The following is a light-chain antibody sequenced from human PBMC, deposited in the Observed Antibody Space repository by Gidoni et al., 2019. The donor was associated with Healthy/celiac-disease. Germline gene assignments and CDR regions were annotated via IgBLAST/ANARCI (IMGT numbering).Light chain of an antibody. V-gene: IGLV2-14*01. CDR3: SSYTSSSPVV. Sequence: QSALTQPASVSGSPGKSITISCTGTSSDVGGYNYVSWYQQHPGKAPQLMIYEVSNRPSGVSNRFSGSKSGNTASMTISGLQAEDEADYYCSSYTSSSPVVFGGGTKLTVL. J-gene: IGLJ2*01. CDR2: EVS. CDR1: SSDVGGYNY.